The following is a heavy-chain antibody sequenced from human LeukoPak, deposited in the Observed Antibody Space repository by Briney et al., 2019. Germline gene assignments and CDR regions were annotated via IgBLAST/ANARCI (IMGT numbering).Heavy chain of an antibody. Sequence: SETLSLTCTVSGGSISSSSYYWGWIRQPPGKGLEWIGSIFHSGSTNYNPSLKSRVTISVDTSKNQFSLKLSSVTAADTAVYYCARDLMIVVVIPTNWYFDLWGRGTLVTVSS. D-gene: IGHD3-22*01. CDR1: GGSISSSSYY. CDR3: ARDLMIVVVIPTNWYFDL. V-gene: IGHV4-39*07. J-gene: IGHJ2*01. CDR2: IFHSGST.